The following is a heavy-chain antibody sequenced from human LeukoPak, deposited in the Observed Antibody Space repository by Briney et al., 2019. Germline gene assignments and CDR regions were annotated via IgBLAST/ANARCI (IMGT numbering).Heavy chain of an antibody. J-gene: IGHJ4*02. CDR2: IYSGGST. V-gene: IGHV3-53*01. D-gene: IGHD6-19*01. CDR1: GFTVSSNY. Sequence: PGGSLRLSCAASGFTVSSNYMSWGRQAPGRGLEWVSVIYSGGSTYYADSVEGRFTISRDNSKNMLYLQMNSLRAEDTAVYYCARTIVVAGFTDYFDYWGQGTLVSVSS. CDR3: ARTIVVAGFTDYFDY.